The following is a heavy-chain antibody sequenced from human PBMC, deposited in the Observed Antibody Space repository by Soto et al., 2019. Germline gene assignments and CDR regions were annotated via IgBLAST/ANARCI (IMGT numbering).Heavy chain of an antibody. CDR1: GGSITTTHNY. Sequence: SETLSLTCTVSGGSITTTHNYWAWIRQPPGKGLEWIGSISYTGSTYYNPSLKSRVSISSDTSKDQFSLKLSSMTAADTGVYFCAIPLLATADYYYGTDVWGRGTSVTVSS. J-gene: IGHJ6*02. CDR2: ISYTGST. CDR3: AIPLLATADYYYGTDV. D-gene: IGHD5-12*01. V-gene: IGHV4-39*01.